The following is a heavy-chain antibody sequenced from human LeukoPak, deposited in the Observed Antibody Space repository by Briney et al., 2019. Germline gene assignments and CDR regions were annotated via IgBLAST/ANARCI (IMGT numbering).Heavy chain of an antibody. J-gene: IGHJ4*02. CDR1: GFTFSSYS. CDR3: ARSKDGSGFAAY. V-gene: IGHV4-59*12. Sequence: PGGSLRLSCAASGFTFSSYSMNWVRQAPGKGLEWIGYIHHSGVTRYNPSLKSRVAISVDTSKNQFSLKLSSVIAADTAMYYCARSKDGSGFAAYWGQGTQVTVSS. D-gene: IGHD3-22*01. CDR2: IHHSGVT.